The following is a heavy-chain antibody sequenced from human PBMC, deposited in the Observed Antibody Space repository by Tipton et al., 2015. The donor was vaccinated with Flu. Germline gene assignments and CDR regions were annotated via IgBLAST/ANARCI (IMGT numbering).Heavy chain of an antibody. CDR3: ARASGSGTYVIYDS. CDR1: GGSFSAYY. CDR2: INHSGTT. V-gene: IGHV4-34*01. J-gene: IGHJ4*02. Sequence: TLSLTCAVYGGSFSAYYWSWIRQPPGKGLEWIGEINHSGTTNYSPSLKSRVTMSIDTSNEQFSLKLRSVTAADTAVYYCARASGSGTYVIYDSWGQGTLVTVSS. D-gene: IGHD3-10*01.